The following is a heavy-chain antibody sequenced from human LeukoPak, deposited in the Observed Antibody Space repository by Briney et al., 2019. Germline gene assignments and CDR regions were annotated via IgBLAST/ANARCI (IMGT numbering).Heavy chain of an antibody. D-gene: IGHD6-13*01. V-gene: IGHV1-46*01. CDR3: ARETAAAADAPRDYYYGMDV. CDR1: GYTFTSYY. J-gene: IGHJ6*02. CDR2: INPSGGST. Sequence: ASVKVSCKTSGYTFTSYYMHWVRQAPGQGLEWMGIINPSGGSTSYAQKFQGRVTITADESTSTAYMELSSLRSEDTAVYYCARETAAAADAPRDYYYGMDVWGQGTTVTVSS.